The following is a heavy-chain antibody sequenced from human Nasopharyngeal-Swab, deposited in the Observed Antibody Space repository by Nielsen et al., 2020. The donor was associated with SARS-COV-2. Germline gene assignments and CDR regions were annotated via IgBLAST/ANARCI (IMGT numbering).Heavy chain of an antibody. Sequence: GGSLRLSCAASGFTFSTFWMSWVRQAPGKGLEWVANIKKDGGEKNYVDSVKGRFTTSRDNAKNSLYLQMNSLRAADTAVYYCVRGSGSYLGIDYWGQGTLVTVSS. D-gene: IGHD1-26*01. V-gene: IGHV3-7*01. J-gene: IGHJ4*02. CDR2: IKKDGGEK. CDR1: GFTFSTFW. CDR3: VRGSGSYLGIDY.